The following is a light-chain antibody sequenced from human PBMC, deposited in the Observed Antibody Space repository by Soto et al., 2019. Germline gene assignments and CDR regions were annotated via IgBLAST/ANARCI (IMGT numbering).Light chain of an antibody. Sequence: QSVVTQPGPGAGSPGQVVPIPCTGTSSYVGAFNYVSWYQQHPGKAPKFMIFDVSSRPSGVSDRFSGSKSGNTASLTISGLQTEDEADYYCASYTTSSTYVFGTGTKVTVL. CDR1: SSYVGAFNY. J-gene: IGLJ1*01. CDR2: DVS. CDR3: ASYTTSSTYV. V-gene: IGLV2-14*03.